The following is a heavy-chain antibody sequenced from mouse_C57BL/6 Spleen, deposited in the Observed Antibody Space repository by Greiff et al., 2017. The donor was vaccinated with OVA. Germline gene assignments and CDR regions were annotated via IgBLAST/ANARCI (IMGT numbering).Heavy chain of an antibody. CDR2: IRLKSDNYAT. Sequence: EVKVEESGGGLVQPGGSMKLSCVASGFTFSNYWMNWVRQSPEKGLEWVAQIRLKSDNYATHYAESVKGRLTISRDDSKSSVYLQMNNLRAEDTGIYYCTVYYYGSSYAYWGQGTLVTVSA. J-gene: IGHJ3*01. CDR1: GFTFSNYW. D-gene: IGHD1-1*01. V-gene: IGHV6-3*01. CDR3: TVYYYGSSYAY.